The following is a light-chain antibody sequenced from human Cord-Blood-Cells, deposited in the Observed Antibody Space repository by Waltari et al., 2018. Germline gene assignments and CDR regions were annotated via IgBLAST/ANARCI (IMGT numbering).Light chain of an antibody. Sequence: EIVMTQSPATLSVSPGERATISCRASQSVGSNLAWYQQKPGQAPRLLIYGASTRATGIPARFSGSGSGTEFTLTISSLQSEDFAVYYCQQYNNWPETFGQGTKVEIK. CDR3: QQYNNWPET. J-gene: IGKJ1*01. CDR1: QSVGSN. V-gene: IGKV3-15*01. CDR2: GAS.